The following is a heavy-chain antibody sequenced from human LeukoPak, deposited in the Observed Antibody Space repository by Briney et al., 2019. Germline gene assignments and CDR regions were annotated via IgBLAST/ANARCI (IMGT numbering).Heavy chain of an antibody. CDR2: ISSSGSTI. CDR3: VEGNSKYCSSTSCYSLGDY. V-gene: IGHV3-11*04. Sequence: PGGSLRLSCAASGFTFSDYYMSWIRQAPGKGLEWVSYISSSGSTIYYADSVKGRFTISGDNAKNSLYLQMNSLRAEDTAVYYCVEGNSKYCSSTSCYSLGDYWGQGTLVTVSS. J-gene: IGHJ4*02. D-gene: IGHD2-2*01. CDR1: GFTFSDYY.